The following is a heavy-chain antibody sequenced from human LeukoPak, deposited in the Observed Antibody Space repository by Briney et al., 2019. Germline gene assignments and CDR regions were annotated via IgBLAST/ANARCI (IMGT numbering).Heavy chain of an antibody. J-gene: IGHJ4*02. CDR1: GFTFNTYW. V-gene: IGHV3-7*01. CDR2: IKQDESEK. Sequence: VGSLRLSCAASGFTFNTYWMAWVRQAPGKGLEWVANIKQDESEKYYVDTVKGRFTISRDNAKNSLYLQMNSLTAEDTAVYYCARDHLGSLDYWGQGILVTVSS. CDR3: ARDHLGSLDY. D-gene: IGHD1-26*01.